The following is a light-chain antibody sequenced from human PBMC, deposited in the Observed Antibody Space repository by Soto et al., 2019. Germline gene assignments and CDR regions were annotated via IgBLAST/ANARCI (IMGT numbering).Light chain of an antibody. J-gene: IGKJ5*01. Sequence: DIQMTQSPSTLSASVGDRVTITCRASQSISSWLAWYQQKPGKAPKLLIYDGSSLQSGVPSRFSGRGSGTEFTLTISSLQPDDFATYYCQQYNSYLITFGQGTRLEIK. CDR1: QSISSW. CDR2: DGS. CDR3: QQYNSYLIT. V-gene: IGKV1-5*01.